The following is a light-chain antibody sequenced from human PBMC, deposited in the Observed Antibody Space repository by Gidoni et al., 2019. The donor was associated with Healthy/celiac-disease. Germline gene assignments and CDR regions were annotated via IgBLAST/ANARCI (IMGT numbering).Light chain of an antibody. Sequence: EIVLTQSPATLSLSPGERATLSCRASQSVSSYLAWYQQKPGQAPRLLIYDASNRATGIPARFSGSGSGTEFTITISSLEPEDFAVYYCQQRSNWPPLYTFGQGTKLEIK. CDR1: QSVSSY. V-gene: IGKV3-11*01. J-gene: IGKJ2*01. CDR2: DAS. CDR3: QQRSNWPPLYT.